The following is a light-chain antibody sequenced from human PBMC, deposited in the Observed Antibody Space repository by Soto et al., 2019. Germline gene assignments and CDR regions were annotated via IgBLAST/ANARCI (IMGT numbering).Light chain of an antibody. CDR2: DAS. CDR3: QQHTHRHPYN. Sequence: EIVLTQSPATLSLSPGERATLASRASQSVISYLAWYQQKPGQAPRLLIYDASNTATGIPARFSGSGSVTDFTIPISSLETEDFAVYYWQQHTHRHPYNFGEGNKLEIK. V-gene: IGKV3-11*01. J-gene: IGKJ2*01. CDR1: QSVISY.